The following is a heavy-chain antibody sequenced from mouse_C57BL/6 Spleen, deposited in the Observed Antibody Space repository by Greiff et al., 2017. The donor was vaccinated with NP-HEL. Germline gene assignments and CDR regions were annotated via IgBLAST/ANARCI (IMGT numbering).Heavy chain of an antibody. Sequence: VQLQQSGPELVKPGASVKISCKASGYTFTDYYMNWVKQSHGKSLEWIGDINPNNGGTSYNQKFKGKATLTVDKSSSTAYMELRSLTSEDSAVYYCARSGVTTVGYFDYWGQGTTLTVSS. CDR1: GYTFTDYY. CDR3: ARSGVTTVGYFDY. V-gene: IGHV1-26*01. J-gene: IGHJ2*01. D-gene: IGHD1-1*01. CDR2: INPNNGGT.